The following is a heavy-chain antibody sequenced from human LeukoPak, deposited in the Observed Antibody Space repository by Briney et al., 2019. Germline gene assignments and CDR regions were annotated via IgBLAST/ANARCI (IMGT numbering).Heavy chain of an antibody. CDR3: AKYSSGWYGSWFDP. V-gene: IGHV1-24*01. CDR1: GYTLTELS. CDR2: FDPEDGET. Sequence: RASVKVSCKVSGYTLTELSMHWVRQAPGKGLEWMGGFDPEDGETIYAQKFQGRVTMTEDTSTDTAYMELSSLRSEDTAVDYCAKYSSGWYGSWFDPWGQGTLVTVSS. J-gene: IGHJ5*02. D-gene: IGHD6-19*01.